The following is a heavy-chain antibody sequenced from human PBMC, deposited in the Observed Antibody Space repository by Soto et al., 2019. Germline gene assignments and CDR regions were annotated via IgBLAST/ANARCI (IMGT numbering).Heavy chain of an antibody. D-gene: IGHD6-6*01. Sequence: EVQLVESGGGLIQPGGSLRLSCAASGFSVSSNYMSWVRQAPGKGLEWVSVIYTGGSTYYVDSVKGRFTISRDTSKNTLYLQMNSLRAEDTAVYYCARDHDGRNSFWGQGTLVTVSS. CDR3: ARDHDGRNSF. V-gene: IGHV3-53*01. J-gene: IGHJ4*02. CDR2: IYTGGST. CDR1: GFSVSSNY.